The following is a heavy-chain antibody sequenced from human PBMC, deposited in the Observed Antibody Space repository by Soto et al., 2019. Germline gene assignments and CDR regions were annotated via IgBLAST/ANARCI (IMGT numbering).Heavy chain of an antibody. Sequence: EVQLVESGGDLVQSGGSLGLSCAASGFSFRSYWMHWVRQAPGKGLVWVARISSDGSTTTYADSASGRFISSRDNDANILYLQMSSLRAEDTAVYDCAREYYGVLTGYYKDVWGQGTLVTVSS. CDR3: AREYYGVLTGYYKDV. D-gene: IGHD3-9*01. CDR2: ISSDGSTT. CDR1: GFSFRSYW. J-gene: IGHJ4*02. V-gene: IGHV3-74*01.